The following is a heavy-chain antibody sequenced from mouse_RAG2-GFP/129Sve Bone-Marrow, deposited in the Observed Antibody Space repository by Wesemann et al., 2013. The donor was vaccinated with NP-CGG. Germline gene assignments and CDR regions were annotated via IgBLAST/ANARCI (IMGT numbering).Heavy chain of an antibody. V-gene: IGHV1S34*01. CDR1: GYSFTGYY. J-gene: IGHJ4*01. D-gene: IGHD1-1*01. CDR2: ISCYNGAT. CDR3: AREITTVVEGYAMDY. Sequence: LEKPGASVKISCKASGYSFTGYYMHWVKQSHGKSLEWIGYISCYNGATSYNQKFKGKATFTVDTSSSTAYMQFNSLTSEDSAVYYCAREITTVVEGYAMDYWGQGTSVTVSS.